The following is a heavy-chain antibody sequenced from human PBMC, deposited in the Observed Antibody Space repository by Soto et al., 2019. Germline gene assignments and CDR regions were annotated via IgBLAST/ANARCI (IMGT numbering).Heavy chain of an antibody. CDR2: IYFDGITT. CDR1: GFTFNTHW. J-gene: IGHJ4*02. CDR3: ARGGAMGVDY. Sequence: GGSLRLSCTASGFTFNTHWMHWVRQAPGKGLEWVSRIYFDGITTNYADSVKGRLTVSRDNAKNTVYLHVNTLRDEDTAVYYCARGGAMGVDYWGQGTLVTVSS. V-gene: IGHV3-74*01. D-gene: IGHD1-26*01.